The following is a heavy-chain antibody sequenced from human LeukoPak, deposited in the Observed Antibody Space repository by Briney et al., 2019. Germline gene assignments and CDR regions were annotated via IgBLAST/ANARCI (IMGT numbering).Heavy chain of an antibody. CDR1: GYTFTGYY. CDR3: AGVRAGYCTSTSCYTGMDV. CDR2: ISYDGSNE. D-gene: IGHD2-2*01. V-gene: IGHV3-30*04. Sequence: SCKASGYTFTGYYMHWVRQAPGKGLEWVALISYDGSNEYYADSVRGRFTISRDNSKFTLYMQMNSLRAEDTAVYYCAGVRAGYCTSTSCYTGMDVWGQGTTVTVSS. J-gene: IGHJ6*02.